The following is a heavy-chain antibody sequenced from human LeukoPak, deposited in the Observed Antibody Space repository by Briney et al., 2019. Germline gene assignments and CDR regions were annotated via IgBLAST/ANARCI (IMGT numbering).Heavy chain of an antibody. V-gene: IGHV3-11*01. D-gene: IGHD2-15*01. Sequence: GGSLRLSCAASGFTFSGYYMSWIRQAPGKGLEWVSYISGRGSTIFYADSVKGRFTISRDNAKNSLYLQMNSLRAEDTAVYYCARDVEYCSAGSCYYFDYWGQGTLVTVSS. CDR3: ARDVEYCSAGSCYYFDY. CDR1: GFTFSGYY. CDR2: ISGRGSTI. J-gene: IGHJ4*02.